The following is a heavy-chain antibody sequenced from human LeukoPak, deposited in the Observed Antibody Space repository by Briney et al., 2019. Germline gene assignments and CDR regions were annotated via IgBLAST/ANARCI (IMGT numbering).Heavy chain of an antibody. V-gene: IGHV3-23*01. D-gene: IGHD6-19*01. CDR1: GFTFSSYA. CDR2: ISGSGGST. Sequence: PGGSLRLSCAASGFTFSSYAMSWVRQAPGEGLEWVSVISGSGGSTYYADSVKGRFTIARDNSKNTLYLQMNSLRAEDTAVYYCAKGRGGSGWTGFDYWGQGTLVTVSS. J-gene: IGHJ4*02. CDR3: AKGRGGSGWTGFDY.